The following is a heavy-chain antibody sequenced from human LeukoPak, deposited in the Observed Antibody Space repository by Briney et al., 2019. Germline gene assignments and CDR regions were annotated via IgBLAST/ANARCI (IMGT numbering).Heavy chain of an antibody. Sequence: SETLSLTCTVSGGSISSYYWSWIRQPPGKGLEWIGYIYYSGSTNYNPSLKSRVTISVDTSKNQFSLRLSSVTAADTAVYYCARLTVELLWFGELLIGPFDYWGQGSLVTVSS. CDR1: GGSISSYY. J-gene: IGHJ4*02. CDR2: IYYSGST. D-gene: IGHD3-10*01. CDR3: ARLTVELLWFGELLIGPFDY. V-gene: IGHV4-59*01.